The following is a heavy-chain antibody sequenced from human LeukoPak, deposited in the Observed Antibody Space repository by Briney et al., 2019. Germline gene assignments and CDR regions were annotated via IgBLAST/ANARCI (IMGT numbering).Heavy chain of an antibody. J-gene: IGHJ4*02. CDR3: ARDLGY. D-gene: IGHD7-27*01. V-gene: IGHV3-53*01. CDR1: GFTVRSHS. CDR2: IYSGGST. Sequence: GGSLRFSRAASGFTVRSHSMSWVRQAPGKGLEWVSVIYSGGSTYYADSVKGRFTISRDNSNNTLYLQMNSLRAEDTAVYYCARDLGYWGQGTLVTVSS.